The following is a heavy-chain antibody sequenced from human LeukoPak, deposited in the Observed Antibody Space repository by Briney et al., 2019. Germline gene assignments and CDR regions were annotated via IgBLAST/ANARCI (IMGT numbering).Heavy chain of an antibody. Sequence: PGGSLRLSCAASGFTFRFYAMSWVRQSPGKGLEWVSAISGSGGSTYFADSVKGRFTISRDNSKNTLYLQMSNLRAEDTAVYYCAKDSSTSWYSAEVYSFDSWGQGTLVTVSS. CDR2: ISGSGGST. V-gene: IGHV3-23*01. J-gene: IGHJ4*02. D-gene: IGHD6-13*01. CDR3: AKDSSTSWYSAEVYSFDS. CDR1: GFTFRFYA.